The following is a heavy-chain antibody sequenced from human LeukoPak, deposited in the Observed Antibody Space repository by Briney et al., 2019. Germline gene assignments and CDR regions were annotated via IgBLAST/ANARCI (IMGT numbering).Heavy chain of an antibody. CDR2: ISSSGSTI. J-gene: IGHJ4*02. CDR1: GSTFSSYE. CDR3: ARGALGLRLGELSLYFDY. D-gene: IGHD3-16*02. Sequence: GGSLRLSCAASGSTFSSYEMNWVRQAPGKGLEWVSYISSSGSTIYYADSVKGRFTISRDNAKNSLYLQMNSLRAEDTAVYYCARGALGLRLGELSLYFDYWGQGTLVTVSS. V-gene: IGHV3-48*03.